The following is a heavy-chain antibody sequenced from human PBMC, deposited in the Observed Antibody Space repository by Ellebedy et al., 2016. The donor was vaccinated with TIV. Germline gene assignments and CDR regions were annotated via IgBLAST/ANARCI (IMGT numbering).Heavy chain of an antibody. Sequence: SETLSLTXTVSGGSISGYYCSWIRQPPGKGLEWIGYIHYSGSTNYNPSLKSRVTVSVDTSKNQFSLKLTSVTAADTAVYYCARDTGGPWYYYMDVWGKGTTVTVSS. CDR2: IHYSGST. V-gene: IGHV4-59*12. CDR3: ARDTGGPWYYYMDV. CDR1: GGSISGYY. D-gene: IGHD3-16*01. J-gene: IGHJ6*03.